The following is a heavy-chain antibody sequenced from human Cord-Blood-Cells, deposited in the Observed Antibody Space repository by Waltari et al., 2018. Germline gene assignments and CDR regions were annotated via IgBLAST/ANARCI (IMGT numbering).Heavy chain of an antibody. D-gene: IGHD3-16*01. J-gene: IGHJ3*02. V-gene: IGHV3-53*01. CDR3: ARDLELGGLDI. CDR1: GFTVRSQY. CDR2: IYSGGST. Sequence: EVELVESGGGLIQAGGALRPLFGALGFTVRSQYLSRVRQAPGKGLEWVSVIYSGGSTYYADSVKGRFTISRDNSKNTLYLQMNSLRAEDTAVYYCARDLELGGLDIWGQGTMVTVSS.